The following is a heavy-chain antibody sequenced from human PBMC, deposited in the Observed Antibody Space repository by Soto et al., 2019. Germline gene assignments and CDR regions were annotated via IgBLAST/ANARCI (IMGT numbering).Heavy chain of an antibody. J-gene: IGHJ5*02. Sequence: QVQLVESGGGLVKPGGSLRLSCAASGFTFSDYYMSWIRQAPGRGLEWISYISTSSIYTIYADSVKGRFTISRDNAKNSLYLKMNSLRAEDTAVYYCARMDYYGSGEHNWFDPWGQGTLVTVSS. CDR3: ARMDYYGSGEHNWFDP. D-gene: IGHD3-10*01. V-gene: IGHV3-11*05. CDR1: GFTFSDYY. CDR2: ISTSSIYT.